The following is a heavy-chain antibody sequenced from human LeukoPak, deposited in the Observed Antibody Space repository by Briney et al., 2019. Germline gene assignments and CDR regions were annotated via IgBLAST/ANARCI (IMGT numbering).Heavy chain of an antibody. CDR2: IFPSGGEI. D-gene: IGHD2-21*02. V-gene: IGHV3-23*01. CDR3: ARESEYCATDCYSGGFKWFDP. J-gene: IGHJ5*02. CDR1: GFTFSTFA. Sequence: GGSLRLSCAASGFTFSTFAMIWVRQPPGKGLEWVSSIFPSGGEIHYADSVRGRFTISRDNSKSTLSLQMNSLRAEDTAVYYCARESEYCATDCYSGGFKWFDPWGQGTLVTVSS.